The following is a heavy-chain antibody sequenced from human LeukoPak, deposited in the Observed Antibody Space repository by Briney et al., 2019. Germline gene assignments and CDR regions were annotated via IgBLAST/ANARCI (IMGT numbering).Heavy chain of an antibody. CDR3: AREADDGSSPLDY. CDR1: GGTFISYA. Sequence: SVKVSCKASGGTFISYAISWVRQAPGQGLEWMGRIIPIFGIANYAQKFQGRVTITADKSTSTAYMELSSLRSEDTAVYYCAREADDGSSPLDYWGQGTLVTVSS. D-gene: IGHD6-13*01. J-gene: IGHJ4*02. V-gene: IGHV1-69*04. CDR2: IIPIFGIA.